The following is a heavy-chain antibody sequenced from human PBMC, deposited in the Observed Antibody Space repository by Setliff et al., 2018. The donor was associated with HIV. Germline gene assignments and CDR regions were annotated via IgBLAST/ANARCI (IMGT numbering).Heavy chain of an antibody. CDR1: GFTFRDYL. Sequence: GGSLRLSCGASGFTFRDYLMIWVRQAPGKGLEWVAFIRYDGSNEYYVDSVKGRFTISRDKSKNTLYLQMTSLRTEDTAMYYYEKDSLAAVGPYYCDYWGQGTLVTVSS. CDR2: IRYDGSNE. V-gene: IGHV3-30*02. CDR3: EKDSLAAVGPYYCDY. J-gene: IGHJ4*02. D-gene: IGHD6-13*01.